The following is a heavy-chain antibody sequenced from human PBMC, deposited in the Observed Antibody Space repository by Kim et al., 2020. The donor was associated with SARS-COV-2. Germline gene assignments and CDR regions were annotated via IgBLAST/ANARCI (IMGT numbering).Heavy chain of an antibody. V-gene: IGHV7-4-1*02. CDR2: INTNTGNP. D-gene: IGHD6-13*01. Sequence: ASVKVSCKASGYTFTSYAMNWVRQAPGQGLEWMGWINTNTGNPTYAQGFTGRFVFSLDTSVRTPYLQISSLKAEDTAVYYCARTLYSSRHYYYYYGMDVWGQGTTVTVSS. J-gene: IGHJ6*02. CDR3: ARTLYSSRHYYYYYGMDV. CDR1: GYTFTSYA.